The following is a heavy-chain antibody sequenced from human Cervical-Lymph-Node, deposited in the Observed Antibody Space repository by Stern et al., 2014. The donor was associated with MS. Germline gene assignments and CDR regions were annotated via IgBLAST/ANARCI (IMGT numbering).Heavy chain of an antibody. CDR1: GGSISSDNYY. CDR3: ARDHFTTSLDV. D-gene: IGHD3-22*01. Sequence: QGQLVESGPGLVKPSQTLSLTCTVSGGSISSDNYYWTWIRQHPVKGLEWIGHIYFSGTTYYNPSLKSRVSITVDTSQNLFSLRLSSVTAADTAVYYCARDHFTTSLDVWGHGTTVTVS. J-gene: IGHJ6*02. V-gene: IGHV4-31*03. CDR2: IYFSGTT.